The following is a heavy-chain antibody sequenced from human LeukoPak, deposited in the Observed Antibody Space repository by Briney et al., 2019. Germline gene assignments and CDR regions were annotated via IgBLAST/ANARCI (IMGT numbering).Heavy chain of an antibody. CDR2: IYYSGST. J-gene: IGHJ3*02. V-gene: IGHV4-59*08. CDR3: ARHSYADAFDI. CDR1: GGSISSYY. Sequence: SETLSLTRTVSGGSISSYYWSWIRQPPGKGLEWIGYIYYSGSTNYNPSLKSRVTISVDTSKNQFSLKLSSVTAADTAVYYCARHSYADAFDIWGQGTMVTVSS.